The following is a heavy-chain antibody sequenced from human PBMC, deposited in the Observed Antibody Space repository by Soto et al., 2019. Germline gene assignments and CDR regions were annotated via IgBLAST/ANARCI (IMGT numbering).Heavy chain of an antibody. CDR3: ARDIRVVTPDAFDI. D-gene: IGHD2-21*02. Sequence: TGGSLRLSCAASGFTFSSYWMHWVRQAPGKGLEWVAVIWYDGSNKYYADSVKGRFTISRDNSKNTLYLQMNSLRAEDTAVYYCARDIRVVTPDAFDIWGQGTMVTVSS. CDR2: IWYDGSNK. J-gene: IGHJ3*02. CDR1: GFTFSSYW. V-gene: IGHV3-33*08.